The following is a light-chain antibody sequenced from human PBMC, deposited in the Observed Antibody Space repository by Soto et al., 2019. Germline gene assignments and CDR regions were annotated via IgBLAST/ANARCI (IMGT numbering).Light chain of an antibody. CDR1: QGISSY. CDR3: QQYYSYPFT. J-gene: IGKJ3*01. CDR2: AAS. Sequence: AIRMTQSPSSLSASTGDRVTITCRASQGISSYLAWYQQKPGKAPKLLSYAASTLQSGVPSRFRGSGSGTDFTLTISCLQSEDFATYYCQQYYSYPFTFGPGTKVDIK. V-gene: IGKV1-8*01.